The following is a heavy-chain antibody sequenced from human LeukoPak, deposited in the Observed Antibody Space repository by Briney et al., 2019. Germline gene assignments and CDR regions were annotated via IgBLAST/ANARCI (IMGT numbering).Heavy chain of an antibody. CDR2: IYYSGST. CDR3: TRGVPALYYFYYYMDV. Sequence: SETLSLTCTVSGDSISSSSYYWGWIRQPPGKGLERIGSIYYSGSTYNNPSLKSRVTISVDTSKKQFSLKLSSVTAADTAVYYCTRGVPALYYFYYYMDVWGKGTTVTVSS. J-gene: IGHJ6*03. V-gene: IGHV4-39*01. CDR1: GDSISSSSYY. D-gene: IGHD2-2*01.